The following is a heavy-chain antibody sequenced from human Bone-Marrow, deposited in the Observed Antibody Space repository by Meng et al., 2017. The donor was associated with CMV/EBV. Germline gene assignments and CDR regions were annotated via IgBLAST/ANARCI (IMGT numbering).Heavy chain of an antibody. CDR2: IYSGGST. CDR3: AREVYDFWSGLRYFDY. CDR1: GFTVSSNY. D-gene: IGHD3-3*01. Sequence: GESLKISCAASGFTVSSNYMSWVRQAPGKGLEWVSVIYSGGSTYYADSVKGRFTISRDNSKNTLYLQMNSLRPEDTAVYYCAREVYDFWSGLRYFDYWGHGTRVTVSS. V-gene: IGHV3-66*02. J-gene: IGHJ4*01.